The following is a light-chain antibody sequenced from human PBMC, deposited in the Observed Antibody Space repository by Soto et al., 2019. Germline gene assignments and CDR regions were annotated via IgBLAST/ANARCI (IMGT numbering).Light chain of an antibody. CDR1: QSISSW. CDR3: QQYDNYPLT. Sequence: DIKMNQSPYTLSACVGDRVTITCRASQSISSWLAWYQQKPGKAPKLLIYGASSLESGVPSRFSGSGSGTEFTLTISSLQPDDFATYYCQQYDNYPLTFGGGTKVDIK. J-gene: IGKJ4*01. V-gene: IGKV1-5*01. CDR2: GAS.